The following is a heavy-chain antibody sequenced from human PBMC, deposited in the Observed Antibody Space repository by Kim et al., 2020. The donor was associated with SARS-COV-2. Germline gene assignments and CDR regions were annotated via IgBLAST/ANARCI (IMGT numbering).Heavy chain of an antibody. Sequence: GESLKISCKASGYSFTSFWIGWVRQMPGKGLEWMGSIFPDDSDTTYNPAFQGQVTISADKSINTAYLQWSSLKASDTAIYYCARGTRNWFDPWGQGTLVTVSS. J-gene: IGHJ5*02. CDR1: GYSFTSFW. CDR3: ARGTRNWFDP. V-gene: IGHV5-51*01. CDR2: IFPDDSDT.